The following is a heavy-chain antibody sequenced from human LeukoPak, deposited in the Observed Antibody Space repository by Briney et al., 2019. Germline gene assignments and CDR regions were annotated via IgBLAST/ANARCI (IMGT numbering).Heavy chain of an antibody. CDR3: SSISVGYYYYGMDV. V-gene: IGHV5-51*01. Sequence: GESLKISCKGSGYSFTSYWIGWVRQMPGKGLEWMWIIYPGDSDTRYSPSFQGQVTISADKSISTAYLQWRSLKASDTAMFSCSSISVGYYYYGMDVWGQGTTVTVSS. J-gene: IGHJ6*02. CDR2: IYPGDSDT. D-gene: IGHD5/OR15-5a*01. CDR1: GYSFTSYW.